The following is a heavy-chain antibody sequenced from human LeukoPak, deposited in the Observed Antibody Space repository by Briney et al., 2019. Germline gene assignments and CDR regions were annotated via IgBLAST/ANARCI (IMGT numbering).Heavy chain of an antibody. Sequence: SETLSLTCTVSGGSFSSYYWSWIRQPPGKGLEWIGYIYYSGSTNYNPSLKSRVTISVDTSKNQFSLKLSSVTAADTAVYYCARLRYYYGSSGYIFDYYYYYGMDVWGQGTTVTVSS. D-gene: IGHD3-22*01. CDR2: IYYSGST. V-gene: IGHV4-59*08. CDR1: GGSFSSYY. CDR3: ARLRYYYGSSGYIFDYYYYYGMDV. J-gene: IGHJ6*02.